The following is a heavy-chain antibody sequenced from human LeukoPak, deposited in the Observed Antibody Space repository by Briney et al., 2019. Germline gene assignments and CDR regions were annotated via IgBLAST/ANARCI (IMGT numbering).Heavy chain of an antibody. CDR1: GYTFTSYG. D-gene: IGHD3-9*01. J-gene: IGHJ5*02. V-gene: IGHV1-18*01. Sequence: ASVTVSCKASGYTFTSYGISWVRQAPGQGLEWMGWISAYNGNTNYAQKLQGRVTMTTDTSTSTAYMELRSLRSDDTAVYYCARDPRILTGYRRVSLYNWFDPWGQGTLVTVSS. CDR2: ISAYNGNT. CDR3: ARDPRILTGYRRVSLYNWFDP.